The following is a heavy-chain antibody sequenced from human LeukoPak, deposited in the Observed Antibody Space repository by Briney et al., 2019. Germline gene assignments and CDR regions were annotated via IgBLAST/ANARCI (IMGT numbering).Heavy chain of an antibody. Sequence: ASVKVSCKASGFPFTDHFMHWVRQAPGQGLEWMGWINGNSGATFYAQKFQDRVTVTRDTSISTMYMELNRLTSDDTAVYFCARDFNWGADYWGQGTLVAVSS. V-gene: IGHV1-2*02. D-gene: IGHD7-27*01. CDR1: GFPFTDHF. J-gene: IGHJ4*02. CDR3: ARDFNWGADY. CDR2: INGNSGAT.